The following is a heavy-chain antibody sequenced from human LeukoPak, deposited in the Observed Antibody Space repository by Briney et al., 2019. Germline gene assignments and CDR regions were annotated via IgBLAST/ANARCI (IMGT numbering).Heavy chain of an antibody. Sequence: PGGSLRLSCAAYGVTLSPYGMHWVRQAPGKGLEWVAVISYEGGTQHYADSVKGRFIISRDNPRNTLYLQMNIPRTEDTAVYCCAKEGTPQVSTWYDLWGQGTQVIVSS. CDR1: GVTLSPYG. V-gene: IGHV3-30*18. CDR3: AKEGTPQVSTWYDL. CDR2: ISYEGGTQ. J-gene: IGHJ5*02. D-gene: IGHD3-10*01.